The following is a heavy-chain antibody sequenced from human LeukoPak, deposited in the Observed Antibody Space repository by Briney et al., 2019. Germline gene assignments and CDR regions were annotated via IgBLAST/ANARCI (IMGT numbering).Heavy chain of an antibody. V-gene: IGHV4-59*01. Sequence: PSETLSLTCTVSGGSISSYYWSWIRQPPGKGLEWIGYIYYSGSTNYNPSLKSRVTISVDTSKNQFSLKLSSVTAADTAVYYCARVKDSSWLPLIDYWGQGTLVTVSS. J-gene: IGHJ4*02. CDR2: IYYSGST. CDR3: ARVKDSSWLPLIDY. D-gene: IGHD6-13*01. CDR1: GGSISSYY.